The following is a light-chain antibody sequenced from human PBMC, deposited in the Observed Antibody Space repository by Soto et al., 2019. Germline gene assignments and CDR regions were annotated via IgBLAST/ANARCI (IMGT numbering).Light chain of an antibody. CDR2: EVT. V-gene: IGLV2-14*01. CDR1: SSNIGTYNY. CDR3: CSYTGSSTLV. Sequence: QSVLTQPASVSGSPGQSITISCTGTSSNIGTYNYVSWYQQHPGKAPKLMIFEVTYRPSGVSNRFSGSKSGNTASLTISGLKAEDEADYYCCSYTGSSTLVFGGGTKLTVL. J-gene: IGLJ2*01.